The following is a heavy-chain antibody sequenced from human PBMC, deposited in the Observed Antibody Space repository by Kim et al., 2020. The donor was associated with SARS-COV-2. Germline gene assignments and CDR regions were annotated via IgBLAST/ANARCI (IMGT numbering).Heavy chain of an antibody. CDR3: ARGGGESYDY. CDR2: IYYSGST. D-gene: IGHD3-10*01. Sequence: SETLSLTCTVSGGSISSGGYYWSWIRQHPGKGLEWIGYIYYSGSTYYNPSLKSRVTISVDTSKNQFSLKLSSLTAADTAVYYCARGGGESYDYWGQGTLVTVSS. J-gene: IGHJ4*02. V-gene: IGHV4-31*03. CDR1: GGSISSGGYY.